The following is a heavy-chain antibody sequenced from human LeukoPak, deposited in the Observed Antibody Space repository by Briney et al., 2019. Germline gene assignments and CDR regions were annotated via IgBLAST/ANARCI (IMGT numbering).Heavy chain of an antibody. D-gene: IGHD6-13*01. CDR2: IKQDGSEK. Sequence: GGSLRLSCAASGFTFSSYWMSWVRRAPGRGLEWVANIKQDGSEKYYVDSVKGRFPISRDNAKNSLYLQMNSLRAEDTAVYYCARVGVEQQLEEYYFDYWGQGTLVTVSS. J-gene: IGHJ4*02. CDR3: ARVGVEQQLEEYYFDY. V-gene: IGHV3-7*03. CDR1: GFTFSSYW.